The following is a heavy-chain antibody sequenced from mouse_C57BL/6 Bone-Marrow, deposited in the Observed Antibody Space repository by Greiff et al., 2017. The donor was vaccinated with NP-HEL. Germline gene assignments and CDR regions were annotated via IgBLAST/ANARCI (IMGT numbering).Heavy chain of an antibody. CDR2: IRSKSNNYAT. V-gene: IGHV10-1*01. D-gene: IGHD6-1*01. Sequence: EADGGLVQPKGSLKLSCAASGFSFNTYAMNWVRQAPGKGLEWVARIRSKSNNYATYYADSVKDRFTISRDDSESMLYLQMNNLKTEDTAMYYCVRRGGLLRFAYWGQGTLVTVSA. CDR1: GFSFNTYA. CDR3: VRRGGLLRFAY. J-gene: IGHJ3*01.